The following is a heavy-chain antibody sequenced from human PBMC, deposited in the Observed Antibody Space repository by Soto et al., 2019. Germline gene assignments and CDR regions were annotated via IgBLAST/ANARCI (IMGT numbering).Heavy chain of an antibody. CDR1: GFSLTTSGVG. J-gene: IGHJ4*02. D-gene: IGHD3-3*01. CDR2: IYWDDDK. V-gene: IGHV2-5*02. CDR3: AHRVLRTVFGLVTTTAIYFDF. Sequence: QITLNESGPTQVKPRQTLTLTCTFSGFSLTTSGVGVGWIRQSPGKAPEWLALIYWDDDKRYSPSLKSRLTITKDTSKNQVVLTMADLDPADTATYYCAHRVLRTVFGLVTTTAIYFDFWGQATPVAVSS.